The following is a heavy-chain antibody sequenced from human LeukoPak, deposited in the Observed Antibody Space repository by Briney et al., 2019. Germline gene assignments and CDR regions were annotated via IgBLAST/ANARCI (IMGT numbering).Heavy chain of an antibody. V-gene: IGHV3-48*01. D-gene: IGHD3-22*01. J-gene: IGHJ6*03. Sequence: GGSLRLSCAASGFTFSSYSMNWVRQAPGKGLEWVSYISSSSSTIYYADSVKGRFTISRDNAKNSLYLQMNSLRAEDTAVYYCARATNYYDSSGYYEYYYYYYMDVWGKGTTVTVSS. CDR1: GFTFSSYS. CDR3: ARATNYYDSSGYYEYYYYYYMDV. CDR2: ISSSSSTI.